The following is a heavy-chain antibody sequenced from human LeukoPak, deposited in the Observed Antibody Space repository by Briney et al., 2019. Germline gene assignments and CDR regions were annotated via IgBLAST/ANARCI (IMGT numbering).Heavy chain of an antibody. D-gene: IGHD2/OR15-2a*01. Sequence: QPGGSLRLSCAASGFTFNTYWMHWVRQAPGKGLVWVSSINADGSSTSYADSMKGRFTISRDNAKNTLYLQMNSLRAEDTAVYYCASQQSFHYYYMDVWGKGTTVTVSS. J-gene: IGHJ6*03. CDR1: GFTFNTYW. CDR2: INADGSST. CDR3: ASQQSFHYYYMDV. V-gene: IGHV3-74*01.